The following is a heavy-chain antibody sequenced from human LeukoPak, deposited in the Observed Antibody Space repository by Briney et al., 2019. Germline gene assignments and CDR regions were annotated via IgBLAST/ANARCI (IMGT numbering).Heavy chain of an antibody. CDR1: GFTFGSYW. CDR2: IKQDGSET. Sequence: GGSLRLSCAASGFTFGSYWMTWVRQYPGKGLEWVANIKQDGSETYYADSVKGRFTISRDNSKNTLYLQMNSLRAEDTAVYYCAKATTVTNYAFFDYWGQGTLVAVSS. J-gene: IGHJ4*02. CDR3: AKATTVTNYAFFDY. D-gene: IGHD4-11*01. V-gene: IGHV3-7*01.